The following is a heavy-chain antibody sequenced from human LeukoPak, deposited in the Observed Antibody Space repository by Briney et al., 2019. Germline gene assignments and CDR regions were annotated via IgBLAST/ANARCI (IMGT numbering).Heavy chain of an antibody. V-gene: IGHV3-30*18. CDR3: AKDFVVAAAGTLLAPTPMDV. CDR2: ISYDGSNK. Sequence: GGSLRLSCAASGFTFGGYGMHWVRQAPGKGLEWVAVISYDGSNKYYADSVKGRFTISRDNSKNTLYLQMNSLRAEDTAVYYCAKDFVVAAAGTLLAPTPMDVWGQGTTVTVSS. J-gene: IGHJ6*02. CDR1: GFTFGGYG. D-gene: IGHD6-13*01.